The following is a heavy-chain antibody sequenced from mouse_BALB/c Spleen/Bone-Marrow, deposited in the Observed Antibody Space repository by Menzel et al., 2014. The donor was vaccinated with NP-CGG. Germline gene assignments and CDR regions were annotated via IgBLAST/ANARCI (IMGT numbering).Heavy chain of an antibody. Sequence: EVKLVESGGGLVQPGGSLRLSCATSGFTFSDFYMEWVRQPPGKRLEWIAASRNKANDYTTEYSASVKGRFIVSRDTSQSILYLQMNALRAEDTAIYYCARDHYYGSYWYFDVWGAGTTVTVSS. V-gene: IGHV7-1*02. CDR3: ARDHYYGSYWYFDV. CDR1: GFTFSDFY. CDR2: SRNKANDYTT. D-gene: IGHD1-1*01. J-gene: IGHJ1*01.